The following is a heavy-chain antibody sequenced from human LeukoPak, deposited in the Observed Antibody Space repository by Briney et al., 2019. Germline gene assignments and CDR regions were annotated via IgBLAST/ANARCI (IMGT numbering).Heavy chain of an antibody. J-gene: IGHJ4*02. CDR3: AGIAAAGGDY. Sequence: ASVKVSCKASGYTFTSYGISWVRQAPGQGLEWMGWISAYNGNTNYAQKFQGRVTITADKSTSTAYMELSSLRSDDTAVYYCAGIAAAGGDYWGQGTLVTVSS. V-gene: IGHV1-18*01. D-gene: IGHD6-13*01. CDR2: ISAYNGNT. CDR1: GYTFTSYG.